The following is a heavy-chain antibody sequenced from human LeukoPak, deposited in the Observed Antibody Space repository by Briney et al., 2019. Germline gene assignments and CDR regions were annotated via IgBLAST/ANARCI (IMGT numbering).Heavy chain of an antibody. CDR3: ARGTRYDFWSGPPPYYFDY. CDR2: INPNSGGT. V-gene: IGHV1-2*02. CDR1: GYTFTGYY. D-gene: IGHD3-3*01. Sequence: ASVKVSCKASGYTFTGYYMHWVRQAPGQGLEWMGWINPNSGGTNYAQKFQGRVTMTRDTSISTAYMELSRLRSDDTAVYYCARGTRYDFWSGPPPYYFDYWGQGTLVTVSS. J-gene: IGHJ4*02.